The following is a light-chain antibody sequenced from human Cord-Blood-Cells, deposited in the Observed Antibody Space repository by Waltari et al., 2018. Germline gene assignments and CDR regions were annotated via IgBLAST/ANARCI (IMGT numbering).Light chain of an antibody. CDR2: QDS. CDR1: NLGDKY. Sequence: SYELTQPPSVSVSPGQTASITCSGDNLGDKYACWYQQKQGQSPVLVIYQDSKRPSGIPERFSGSNSGNTATLTISGTQAMDEADYYCQAWDSSTAGGVFGGGTKLTVL. CDR3: QAWDSSTAGGV. J-gene: IGLJ3*02. V-gene: IGLV3-1*01.